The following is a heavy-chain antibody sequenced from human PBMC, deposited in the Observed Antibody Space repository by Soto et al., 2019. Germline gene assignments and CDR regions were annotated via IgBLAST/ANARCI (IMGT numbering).Heavy chain of an antibody. J-gene: IGHJ6*02. D-gene: IGHD1-26*01. CDR2: VHDSWGS. CDR1: GGSISNYY. V-gene: IGHV4-59*08. Sequence: QVPLQESGPGLVKPSETLSLSCTVSGGSISNYYWSWFRQTPGKGLEWIGYVHDSWGSNYNPSLTGRVAISPATSQSQFSLKLASVTATDTAVYYCARKGSGALHGLVDVWGQGTTVTVSS. CDR3: ARKGSGALHGLVDV.